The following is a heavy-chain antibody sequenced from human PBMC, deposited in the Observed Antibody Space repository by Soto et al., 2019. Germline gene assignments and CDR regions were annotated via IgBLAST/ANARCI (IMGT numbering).Heavy chain of an antibody. CDR3: ARERGDSIFGNYHYYYYGMDV. Sequence: PGGSLRLSCAASGFTFSSYEMNWVRQAPGKGLEWVSYISSSGSTIYYADSVKGRFTISRDNAKNSLYLQMNSLRAEDTAVYYCARERGDSIFGNYHYYYYGMDVWGQGTTVTVSS. D-gene: IGHD3-3*01. V-gene: IGHV3-48*03. CDR2: ISSSGSTI. J-gene: IGHJ6*02. CDR1: GFTFSSYE.